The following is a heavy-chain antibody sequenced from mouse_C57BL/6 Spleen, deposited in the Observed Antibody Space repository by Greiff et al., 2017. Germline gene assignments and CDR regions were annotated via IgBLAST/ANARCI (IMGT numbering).Heavy chain of an antibody. Sequence: VQLQQPGAELVMPGASVKLSCKASGYTFTSYWMHWVKQRPGQGLEWIGELDPSDSYTNYNQKFKGKSTLTVDKSSSTAYMQLSSLTSEDSAVFYGARIYGRWYFDGWGRGTTVTVSS. V-gene: IGHV1-69*01. D-gene: IGHD1-1*02. J-gene: IGHJ1*03. CDR3: ARIYGRWYFDG. CDR2: LDPSDSYT. CDR1: GYTFTSYW.